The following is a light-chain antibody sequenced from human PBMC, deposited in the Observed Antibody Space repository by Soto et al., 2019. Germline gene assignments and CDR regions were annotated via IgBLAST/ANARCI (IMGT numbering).Light chain of an antibody. V-gene: IGKV3-11*01. CDR3: QQRTNWRLT. CDR1: QSVNSH. Sequence: EIVLTQSPATLSLSPGERATLSCSASQSVNSHLTWYQQIPGQAPRLLIYDTSNWATGIPARFSGSGSGTDFTLTISSLEPEDFAVYYCQQRTNWRLTFGGGTKVEIK. CDR2: DTS. J-gene: IGKJ4*01.